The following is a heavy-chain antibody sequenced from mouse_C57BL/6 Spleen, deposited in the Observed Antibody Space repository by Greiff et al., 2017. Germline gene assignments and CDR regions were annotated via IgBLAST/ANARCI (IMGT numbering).Heavy chain of an antibody. V-gene: IGHV2-6*03. CDR3: ARDYSNSGGLAY. CDR1: GFSLTSYG. Sequence: VKLMESGPGLVAPSQSLSITCTVSGFSLTSYGVHWVRQPPGKGLEWLVVIWSDGSTTYNSALKSRLSISKDNSKSQVFLKMNSLQTDDTAMYYCARDYSNSGGLAYWGQGTLVTVSA. CDR2: IWSDGST. J-gene: IGHJ3*01. D-gene: IGHD2-5*01.